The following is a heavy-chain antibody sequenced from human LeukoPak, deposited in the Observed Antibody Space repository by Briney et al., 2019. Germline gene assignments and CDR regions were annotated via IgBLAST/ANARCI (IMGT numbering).Heavy chain of an antibody. CDR2: IYTSGST. Sequence: KSSETLSLTCTVSGGSISSYYWNWLRQPAEKGLEWLGRIYTSGSTNYNPSLKSRVTMSVDTSKNQFSLKLSSVTAADTAVYYCARSLNYYDSRGYSFDYWGQGTLVTVSS. V-gene: IGHV4-4*07. J-gene: IGHJ4*02. CDR1: GGSISSYY. D-gene: IGHD3-22*01. CDR3: ARSLNYYDSRGYSFDY.